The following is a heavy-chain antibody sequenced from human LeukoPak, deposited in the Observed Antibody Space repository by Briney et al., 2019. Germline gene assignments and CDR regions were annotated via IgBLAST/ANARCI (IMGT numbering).Heavy chain of an antibody. D-gene: IGHD6-13*01. V-gene: IGHV4-38-2*02. CDR1: GYSISSGYY. CDR3: ARDGYSSSWPTNWFDP. CDR2: IYHSGST. Sequence: SETLSLTCTVSGYSISSGYYWGWIRPPPGKGLEWIGSIYHSGSTYYNPSLKSRVTISVDTSKNQFSLKLSSVTAADTAVYYCARDGYSSSWPTNWFDPWGQGTLVTVSS. J-gene: IGHJ5*02.